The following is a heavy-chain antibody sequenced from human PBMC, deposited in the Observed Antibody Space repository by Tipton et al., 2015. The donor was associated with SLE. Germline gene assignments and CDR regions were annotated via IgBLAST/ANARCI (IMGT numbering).Heavy chain of an antibody. V-gene: IGHV4-61*01. J-gene: IGHJ3*02. CDR2: IYYSGST. CDR1: GGSVSSGSYY. CDR3: ARDSTMLRGTAFDI. D-gene: IGHD3-10*01. Sequence: TLSLTCTVSGGSVSSGSYYWSWIRQPPGKGLEWIGYIYYSGSTNYNPSLKSRVTISVDRSKNQFSLKLSSVTAADTAVYYCARDSTMLRGTAFDIWGQGTMVTVSS.